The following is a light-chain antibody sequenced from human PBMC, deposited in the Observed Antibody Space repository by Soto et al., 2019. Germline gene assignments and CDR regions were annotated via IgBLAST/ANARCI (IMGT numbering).Light chain of an antibody. J-gene: IGKJ4*01. V-gene: IGKV3-11*01. Sequence: EIVLTTSPANLSLSQGERATLSCRASQSVSSYLAWYQQKPGQAPRLLIYDASKRATGIPARFSGSRSGAEFTLTIASLQSEDFAVYYCQQYNNWPLTFGGGPRWIS. CDR2: DAS. CDR3: QQYNNWPLT. CDR1: QSVSSY.